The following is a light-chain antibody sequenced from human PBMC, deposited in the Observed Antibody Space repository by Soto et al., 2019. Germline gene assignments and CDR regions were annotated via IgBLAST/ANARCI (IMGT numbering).Light chain of an antibody. CDR1: QSVSSY. J-gene: IGKJ4*01. Sequence: EIVLTQSPATLSLSPGERATLSCRASQSVSSYLAWYQQKPGQAPRLLIYDASNRATGIPARFSGSGSGTDFTLTISSLEPEDFAVYYCQQRSNWPPLTFGEGTQLEIK. CDR3: QQRSNWPPLT. CDR2: DAS. V-gene: IGKV3-11*01.